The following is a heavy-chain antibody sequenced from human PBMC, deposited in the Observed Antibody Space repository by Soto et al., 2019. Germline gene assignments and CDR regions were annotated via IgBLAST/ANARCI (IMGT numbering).Heavy chain of an antibody. D-gene: IGHD1-26*01. CDR1: GFTFSTYA. V-gene: IGHV3-23*01. Sequence: EVQLLESGGGLVQPGGSLRLSCAASGFTFSTYALNWVRQAPGKGLEWVSAISGRGDSTYYADSVKGRFTISRDNSKSTLFLQMSSLRAEDTAVYYCAKDRTGAGNYYYYMDVWGKGTTVTVSS. CDR3: AKDRTGAGNYYYYMDV. J-gene: IGHJ6*03. CDR2: ISGRGDST.